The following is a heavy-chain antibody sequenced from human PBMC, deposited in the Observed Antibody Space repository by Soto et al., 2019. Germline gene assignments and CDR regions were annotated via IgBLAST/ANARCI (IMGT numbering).Heavy chain of an antibody. CDR3: ARAGGHCSGGSCYSAY. CDR2: ISYDGSNK. V-gene: IGHV3-30-3*01. CDR1: GFTFSSYA. J-gene: IGHJ4*02. Sequence: PGGSLRLSCAASGFTFSSYAMHWVRQAPGKGLEWVAVISYDGSNKYYADSVKGRFTISRDNSKNTLYLQMNSLRAEDTAVYYCARAGGHCSGGSCYSAYWGQGTLVTVSS. D-gene: IGHD2-15*01.